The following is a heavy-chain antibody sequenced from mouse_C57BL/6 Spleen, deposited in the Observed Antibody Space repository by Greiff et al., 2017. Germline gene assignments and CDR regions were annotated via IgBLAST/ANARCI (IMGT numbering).Heavy chain of an antibody. CDR1: GFSLTSYG. CDR2: IWSGGST. D-gene: IGHD2-13*01. Sequence: VMLVESGPGLVQPSQSLSITCTVSGFSLTSYGVHWVRQSPGKGLEWLGVIWSGGSTDYNAAFISRLSISKDNSKSQVFFKMNSLQADDTAIYYCARNGDVYYYAMDYWGQGTSVTVSS. V-gene: IGHV2-2*01. CDR3: ARNGDVYYYAMDY. J-gene: IGHJ4*01.